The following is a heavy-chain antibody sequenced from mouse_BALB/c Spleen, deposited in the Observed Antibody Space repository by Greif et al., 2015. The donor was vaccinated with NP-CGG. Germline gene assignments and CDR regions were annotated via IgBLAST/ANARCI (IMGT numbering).Heavy chain of an antibody. CDR2: IDPANGNT. CDR3: ARWDWSFDV. Sequence: VQLQQSGAELVKPGASVKLSCTASGFNIKDTYMHWVKQRPEQGLEWIGRIDPANGNTKYDPKFQGKATITADTSSNTAYLQLSSLTSEATAVYYCARWDWSFDVWGAGTTVTVSS. J-gene: IGHJ1*01. V-gene: IGHV14-3*02. CDR1: GFNIKDTY.